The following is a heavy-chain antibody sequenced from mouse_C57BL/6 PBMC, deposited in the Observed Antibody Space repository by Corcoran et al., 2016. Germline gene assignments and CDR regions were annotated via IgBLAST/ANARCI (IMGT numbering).Heavy chain of an antibody. J-gene: IGHJ4*01. V-gene: IGHV9-3*01. D-gene: IGHD2-5*01. CDR3: ARKSNPYYAMDY. CDR2: INTYSGVP. CDR1: GYTFTTYG. Sequence: QIQLVQSGPELKKPGATVKISCKASGYTFTTYGMSWVKQAPGKGLKWMGWINTYSGVPTYADDFKGRFAFSLETSASTAYLQINNLKNEDTATYFCARKSNPYYAMDYWGQGTSVTVSS.